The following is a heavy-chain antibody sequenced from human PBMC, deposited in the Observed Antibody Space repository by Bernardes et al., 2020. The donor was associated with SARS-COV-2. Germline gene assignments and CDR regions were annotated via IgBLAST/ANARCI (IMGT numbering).Heavy chain of an antibody. CDR2: IYYTGDT. CDR1: GASVNNGFNY. D-gene: IGHD3-10*01. Sequence: SETLSLTCSVSGASVNNGFNYWGWVRQAPGNGLEWIGNIYYTGDTKYNPSLMSPVTISIDTSKNQFSLKLTSVTAADTAVYYCARDQFKYFYPSGSPSVSEAVDMWGQGTMVTVCS. CDR3: ARDQFKYFYPSGSPSVSEAVDM. J-gene: IGHJ3*02. V-gene: IGHV4-61*01.